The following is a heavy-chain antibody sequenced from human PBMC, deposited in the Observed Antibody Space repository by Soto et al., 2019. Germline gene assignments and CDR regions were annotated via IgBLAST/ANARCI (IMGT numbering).Heavy chain of an antibody. V-gene: IGHV1-18*01. D-gene: IGHD3-10*01. Sequence: QVPLVQSGAEVKKPGASVRVSCKASGYTFTSYGISSVRQAPGQGLEWMGWISAYNGNTNYAQKLQGRVTMTTDTSTSTAYMELRSLRSDDTAVYYCASTNAGSYYYYYYGMEVWGQGTTVTVSS. J-gene: IGHJ6*02. CDR1: GYTFTSYG. CDR3: ASTNAGSYYYYYYGMEV. CDR2: ISAYNGNT.